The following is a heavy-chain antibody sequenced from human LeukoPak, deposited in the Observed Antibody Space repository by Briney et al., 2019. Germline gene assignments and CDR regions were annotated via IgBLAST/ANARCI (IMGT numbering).Heavy chain of an antibody. CDR1: GGFFSGYA. Sequence: ASVKVSCKASGGFFSGYAMSWLRQAPGQGLEWLGGVIPIYYITKYAQKFQDRVTITTDESTSTAYMELSSLRSEDTAVYYCARGTVVVVAATGDFDYWGQGTLVTVSS. CDR3: ARGTVVVVAATGDFDY. J-gene: IGHJ4*02. CDR2: VIPIYYIT. V-gene: IGHV1-69*05. D-gene: IGHD2-15*01.